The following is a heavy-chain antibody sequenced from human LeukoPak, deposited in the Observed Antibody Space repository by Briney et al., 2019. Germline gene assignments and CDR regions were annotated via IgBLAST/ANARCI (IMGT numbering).Heavy chain of an antibody. D-gene: IGHD2-2*03. V-gene: IGHV4-4*07. CDR2: IYTSGSN. CDR3: WRGGWIYTYYYYYMDI. Sequence: PSETLSLTCTVSGGSISSYYWSWIGQPAGKGLEWIGRIYTSGSNNYNLSLKSRGAISVDKYKKKFSLTLRYVAAAAAAVYYCWRGGWIYTYYYYYMDIWGKGTTVTVSS. J-gene: IGHJ6*03. CDR1: GGSISSYY.